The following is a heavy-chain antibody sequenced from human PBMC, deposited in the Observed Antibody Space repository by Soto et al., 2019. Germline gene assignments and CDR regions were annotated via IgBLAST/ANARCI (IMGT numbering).Heavy chain of an antibody. D-gene: IGHD3-22*01. J-gene: IGHJ4*02. CDR1: TGSISSGGYY. CDR3: ARAQVYYDSSGYLRD. CDR2: IYYSGST. V-gene: IGHV4-31*03. Sequence: TLSLTCTVSTGSISSGGYYWSGIRQHPGKGLEWIGYIYYSGSTYYNPSLKSRVTISVDTSKNQFSLKLSSVTAADTAVYYCARAQVYYDSSGYLRDWGQGTLVTVSS.